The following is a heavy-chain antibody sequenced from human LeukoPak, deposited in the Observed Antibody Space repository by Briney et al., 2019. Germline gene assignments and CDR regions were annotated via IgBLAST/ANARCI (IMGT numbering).Heavy chain of an antibody. CDR3: ARGYPKLGFDY. D-gene: IGHD1-26*01. J-gene: IGHJ4*02. V-gene: IGHV4-31*03. CDR1: GGSISSGGYY. CDR2: IYYSGST. Sequence: SETLSLTCTVSGGSISSGGYYWSWIRQYPGKGLEWIGYIYYSGSTYYNPSLKSRVTISVDTSKNQFSLKLSSVTAADTAVYYCARGYPKLGFDYWGQGTLVTVSS.